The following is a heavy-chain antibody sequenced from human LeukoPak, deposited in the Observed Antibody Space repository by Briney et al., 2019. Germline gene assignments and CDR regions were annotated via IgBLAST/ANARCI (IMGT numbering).Heavy chain of an antibody. V-gene: IGHV3-53*01. J-gene: IGHJ4*02. CDR2: IYSGGST. CDR1: GFTVSSNY. CDR3: AIGSSGYYSVFDY. D-gene: IGHD3-22*01. Sequence: GGSLRLSCAASGFTVSSNYMSWVRQAPGKGLEWVSVIYSGGSTYYADSVKGRFTISRDNSKNTLYLQMNSLRAEDTAVYYCAIGSSGYYSVFDYWGQGTLVTVSS.